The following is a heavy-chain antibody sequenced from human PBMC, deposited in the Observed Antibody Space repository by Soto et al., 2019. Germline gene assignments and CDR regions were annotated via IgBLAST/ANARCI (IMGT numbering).Heavy chain of an antibody. Sequence: QVQLVESGGGVVQPGRSLRLSCTTSGFTFKNYGMHWVRQAPGKGLEWVAVIFYDGSNAYYADSVKGRFTASRDNCKNTLYLQMNSLRAEDTAVYYGAKDLARYLDWSYGMDVWGQGTTVSVSS. J-gene: IGHJ6*02. V-gene: IGHV3-33*06. CDR3: AKDLARYLDWSYGMDV. CDR1: GFTFKNYG. CDR2: IFYDGSNA. D-gene: IGHD3-9*01.